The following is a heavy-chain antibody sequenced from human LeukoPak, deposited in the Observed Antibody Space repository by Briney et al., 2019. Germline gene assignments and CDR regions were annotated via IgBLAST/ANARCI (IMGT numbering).Heavy chain of an antibody. CDR1: GFTFTTYS. D-gene: IGHD3-10*01. J-gene: IGHJ4*02. CDR3: ARKEEYESNSRESFDH. Sequence: GGTLRLSCAASGFTFTTYSMSWVRQAPGKGLEWVSYISSSGSYIHYADSVKGRFTISRDNAKNTLYPQMNRLRAEDTGVYYCARKEEYESNSRESFDHWGQGTMVTVSS. V-gene: IGHV3-21*01. CDR2: ISSSGSYI.